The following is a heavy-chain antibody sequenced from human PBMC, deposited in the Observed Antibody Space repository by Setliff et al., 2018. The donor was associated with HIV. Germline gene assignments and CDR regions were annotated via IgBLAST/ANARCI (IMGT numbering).Heavy chain of an antibody. CDR3: ATAKEVWLAEGGFDY. CDR1: GYTLTELS. J-gene: IGHJ4*02. V-gene: IGHV1-24*01. D-gene: IGHD6-19*01. CDR2: FDPEDGDT. Sequence: ASVKVSCKVSGYTLTELSMHWVRQASGKGFEWMGRFDPEDGDTLYAHKFQGRVTMTEDISTDTAYLELSGLKSDDTAVYYCATAKEVWLAEGGFDYWGQGTLVTVSS.